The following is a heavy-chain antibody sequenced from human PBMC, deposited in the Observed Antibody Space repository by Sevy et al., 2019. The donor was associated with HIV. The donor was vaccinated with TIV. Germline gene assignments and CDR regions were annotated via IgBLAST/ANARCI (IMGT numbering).Heavy chain of an antibody. Sequence: GGSLRLSCAASGFTFSSYAMKWVRQAPGKGLEWVSSISDSGGSTYYADSVKGRFTISRDNSKNTLYLQMNSLRAEDTAVYYCASLPTPYGGYPYYFDYWGQGTLVTVSS. CDR3: ASLPTPYGGYPYYFDY. V-gene: IGHV3-23*01. D-gene: IGHD5-12*01. J-gene: IGHJ4*02. CDR1: GFTFSSYA. CDR2: ISDSGGST.